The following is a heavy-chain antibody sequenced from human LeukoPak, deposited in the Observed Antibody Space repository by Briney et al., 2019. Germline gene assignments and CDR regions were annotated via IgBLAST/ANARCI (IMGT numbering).Heavy chain of an antibody. CDR2: INHSGST. CDR1: GGSFSGYY. CDR3: ARGTQVRRSGIDY. D-gene: IGHD1-26*01. V-gene: IGHV4-34*01. J-gene: IGHJ4*02. Sequence: SETLSLTCAVYGGSFSGYYWSWIRQPPGKGLEWIGEINHSGSTNYNPSLKSRVTMSVDTSKNKFSLALASVTAADTAVYYCARGTQVRRSGIDYWGQGILVTVSS.